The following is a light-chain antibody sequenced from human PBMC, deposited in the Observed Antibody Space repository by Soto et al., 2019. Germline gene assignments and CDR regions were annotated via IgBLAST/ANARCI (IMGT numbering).Light chain of an antibody. CDR3: SSYTSTTTLV. CDR2: DVS. V-gene: IGLV2-14*01. Sequence: QSALTQPASVSGSPGQSITISCTGTSSDVGTYNYVSWYLQHPGKAPKLMIYDVSNRPSGVSNRFSGSKSGNTASLTISGLQAEDEADYYCSSYTSTTTLVFGGGTKVTVL. CDR1: SSDVGTYNY. J-gene: IGLJ2*01.